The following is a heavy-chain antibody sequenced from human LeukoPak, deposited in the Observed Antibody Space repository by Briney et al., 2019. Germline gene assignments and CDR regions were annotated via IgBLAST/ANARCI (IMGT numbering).Heavy chain of an antibody. V-gene: IGHV4-39*01. CDR2: IYYSGST. J-gene: IGHJ4*02. CDR3: ARRPFWSGYSYYFDY. Sequence: SETLSLTCTVSGGSISSSNYYWGWIRQPPGKGLEWIGSIYYSGSTYYNPSLKSRVTISVDTSKNQFSLKVGSVTAADTAVYYCARRPFWSGYSYYFDYWGQGTLVTVSS. D-gene: IGHD3-3*01. CDR1: GGSISSSNYY.